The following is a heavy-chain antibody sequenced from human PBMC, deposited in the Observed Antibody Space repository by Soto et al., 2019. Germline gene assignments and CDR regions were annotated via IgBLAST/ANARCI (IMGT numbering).Heavy chain of an antibody. Sequence: SETLSLTCTVSGRSISSYYWSWIRQPPGKGLEWIGYIYYSGSTNYNPSLKSRVTISVDTSKNQFSLKLSSVTAADTAVYYCARGSDDSSIDYWGQGTLVTVSS. D-gene: IGHD3-22*01. CDR2: IYYSGST. CDR1: GRSISSYY. J-gene: IGHJ4*02. CDR3: ARGSDDSSIDY. V-gene: IGHV4-59*01.